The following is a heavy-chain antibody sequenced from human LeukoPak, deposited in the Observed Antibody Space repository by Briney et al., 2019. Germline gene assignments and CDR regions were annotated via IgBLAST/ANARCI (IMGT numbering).Heavy chain of an antibody. Sequence: ASVKVSCKASGYTFTSYDINWVRQATGQGLEWMGWMNPNSGNTGYAQKFQGRVAMTRNTSISTAYMELSSLRSEDTAVYYCARRLGDYGDYGMDVWGQGTTVTVSS. D-gene: IGHD3-16*01. V-gene: IGHV1-8*01. CDR1: GYTFTSYD. CDR3: ARRLGDYGDYGMDV. CDR2: MNPNSGNT. J-gene: IGHJ6*02.